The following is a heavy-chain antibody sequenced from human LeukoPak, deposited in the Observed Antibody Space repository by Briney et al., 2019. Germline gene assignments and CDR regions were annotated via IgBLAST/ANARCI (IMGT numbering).Heavy chain of an antibody. D-gene: IGHD2-2*01. V-gene: IGHV3-9*01. CDR1: GFTFEDHV. J-gene: IGHJ4*02. CDR3: AKDLGGSATTV. Sequence: GRSLRFSCAASGFTFEDHVMHWVRQAPGKGLEWVSSISWSGDRMGYADAVKGRFTISRDNAKNSLFLQMNSLRVEDTALYYCAKDLGGSATTVWGQGTLVTVSS. CDR2: ISWSGDRM.